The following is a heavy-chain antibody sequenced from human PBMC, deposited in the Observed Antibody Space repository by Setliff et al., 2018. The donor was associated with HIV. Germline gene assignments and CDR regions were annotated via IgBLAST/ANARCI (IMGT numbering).Heavy chain of an antibody. J-gene: IGHJ3*02. V-gene: IGHV1-69*02. D-gene: IGHD5-12*01. CDR1: RSTFNSHT. Sequence: ASVKVSCKASRSTFNSHTINWVRQAPGQGLDWMGRIIPILGVANYAQRFQGKVTITADKSTSTAYMELSSLRSEDTAVYYCASAGAWQRNALDIWGQGTMVTV. CDR3: ASAGAWQRNALDI. CDR2: IIPILGVA.